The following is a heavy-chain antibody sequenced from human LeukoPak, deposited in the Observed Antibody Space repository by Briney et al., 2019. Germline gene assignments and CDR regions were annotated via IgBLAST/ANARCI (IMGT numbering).Heavy chain of an antibody. CDR1: GGSISSGSYY. Sequence: SETLSLTCTVSGGSISSGSYYWGWIRQPPGRGLEWIGSIYYSGSTYYNPSLKSRVTIFIDTSKNQFSLKLSSVTAADTAVYYCAGRGYSYDGPYWAFDIWGQGTMVTVSS. J-gene: IGHJ3*02. CDR3: AGRGYSYDGPYWAFDI. CDR2: IYYSGST. V-gene: IGHV4-39*07. D-gene: IGHD5-18*01.